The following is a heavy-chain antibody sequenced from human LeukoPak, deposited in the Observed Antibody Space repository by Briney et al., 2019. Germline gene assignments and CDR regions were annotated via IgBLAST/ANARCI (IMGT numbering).Heavy chain of an antibody. Sequence: GGSLRLSCAASGFTFSSYAMSWVRQAPGKGLEWVSAISGSGGSTYYADSVKGRFTISRDNSKSTLYLQMNSLRAEDTAVYYCAKGPEWPLSVYWGQGTLVTVST. CDR1: GFTFSSYA. CDR2: ISGSGGST. D-gene: IGHD3-3*01. J-gene: IGHJ4*02. V-gene: IGHV3-23*01. CDR3: AKGPEWPLSVY.